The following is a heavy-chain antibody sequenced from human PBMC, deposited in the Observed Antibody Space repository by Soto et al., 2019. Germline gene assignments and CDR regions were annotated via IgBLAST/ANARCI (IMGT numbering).Heavy chain of an antibody. CDR3: ARGLSRDGYNP. CDR1: GYTFNNYT. CDR2: IIPILGIA. D-gene: IGHD5-12*01. Sequence: SVKVSCKASGYTFNNYTISWVRQAPGQGLEWMGRIIPILGIANYAQKFQGRVTITADKSTSTAYMELSSLRSEDTAVYYCARGLSRDGYNPWGQGTLVTVSS. J-gene: IGHJ5*02. V-gene: IGHV1-69*02.